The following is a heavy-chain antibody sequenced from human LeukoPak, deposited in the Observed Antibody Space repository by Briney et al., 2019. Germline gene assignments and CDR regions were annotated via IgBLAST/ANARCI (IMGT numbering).Heavy chain of an antibody. D-gene: IGHD3-3*01. V-gene: IGHV3-21*01. CDR3: ARVWRSYDFWSGFDENYYYMDV. Sequence: KPGGSLRLSCAASGFTFSGYSMNWVRQAPGKGLEWVSSISSSSSYIYYADSVKGRFTISRDNAKNSLYLQMNSLRAEDTAVYYCARVWRSYDFWSGFDENYYYMDVWGKGTTVTVSS. CDR2: ISSSSSYI. J-gene: IGHJ6*03. CDR1: GFTFSGYS.